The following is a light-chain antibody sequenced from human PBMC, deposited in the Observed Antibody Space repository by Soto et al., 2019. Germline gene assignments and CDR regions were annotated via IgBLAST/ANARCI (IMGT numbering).Light chain of an antibody. CDR2: SSS. CDR3: QQSYSSPQT. J-gene: IGKJ1*01. CDR1: QSITTY. Sequence: IQMTQSPSSLSASVGDRVTITCRASQSITTYLNWYQQRPGKAPNLLIYSSSSLQSGVPSRFSGSGSGTDFALTITSLQVEDFATYYCQQSYSSPQTFGQGTKVDIK. V-gene: IGKV1-39*01.